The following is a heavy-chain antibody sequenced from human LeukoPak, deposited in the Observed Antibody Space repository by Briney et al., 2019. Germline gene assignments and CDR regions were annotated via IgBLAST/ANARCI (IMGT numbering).Heavy chain of an antibody. Sequence: SETLSLTCAVYGGSFSGYYWSWIRQPPGKGLEWIGEIKHSGSTNYNPSLKSRVTISVDTSKNQFSLKLSSVTAADTAVYYCAALTDKWGFDYWGQGTLVTVSS. V-gene: IGHV4-34*01. D-gene: IGHD2-8*01. J-gene: IGHJ4*02. CDR1: GGSFSGYY. CDR2: IKHSGST. CDR3: AALTDKWGFDY.